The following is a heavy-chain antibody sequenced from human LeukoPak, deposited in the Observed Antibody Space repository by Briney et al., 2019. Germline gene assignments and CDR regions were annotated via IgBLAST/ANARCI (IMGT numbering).Heavy chain of an antibody. J-gene: IGHJ4*02. CDR3: AKPRNSGSLFDY. CDR2: IRYDGSNK. V-gene: IGHV3-30*02. Sequence: GGSLRLSCAASGFTFSSFGMHWVRQAPGKGLEWVAFIRYDGSNKYYADSVKGRFTISRDNSKNTLYLQMNSLRAEDTAVYYCAKPRNSGSLFDYWGQGTLVTVSS. CDR1: GFTFSSFG. D-gene: IGHD3-10*01.